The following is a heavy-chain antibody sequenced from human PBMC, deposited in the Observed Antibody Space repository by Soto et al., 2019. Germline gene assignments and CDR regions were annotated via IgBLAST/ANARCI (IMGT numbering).Heavy chain of an antibody. D-gene: IGHD3-10*01. J-gene: IGHJ4*02. V-gene: IGHV3-23*01. Sequence: GGSLRLSCAASGFTFSSYAMSWVRQAPGKGLEWVSAISGSGGSTYYADSVKGRFTISRDNSKNTLYLQMNSLRAEDTAVYYCAKDEGGSGSYYTIYFDYWGQGTLVTVSS. CDR2: ISGSGGST. CDR1: GFTFSSYA. CDR3: AKDEGGSGSYYTIYFDY.